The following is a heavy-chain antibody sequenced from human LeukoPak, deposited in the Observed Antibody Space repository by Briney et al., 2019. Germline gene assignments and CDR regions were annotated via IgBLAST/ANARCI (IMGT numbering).Heavy chain of an antibody. CDR1: GGTFSSYA. CDR2: IIPIFGTA. J-gene: IGHJ6*02. CDR3: ARDPYSSGWYPYYYYGMDV. Sequence: GASVKVSCKASGGTFSSYAISWVRQAPGQGLEWMGGIIPIFGTANYAQKFQGRVTMTRDTSTSTVYMELSSLRSEDTAVYYCARDPYSSGWYPYYYYGMDVWGQGTTVTVSS. V-gene: IGHV1-69*05. D-gene: IGHD6-19*01.